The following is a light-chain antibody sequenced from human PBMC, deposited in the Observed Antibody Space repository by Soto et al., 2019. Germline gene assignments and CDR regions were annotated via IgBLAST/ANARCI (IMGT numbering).Light chain of an antibody. CDR3: HQYGSSPT. Sequence: EIVLTQSPGTLSLFPGERATLSCRASQSVDSTYLAWYQQNPGRAPRLLIYGASSRDTDIPDRFSGSGSGTDFTLTISGLEPEDSAVYYCHQYGSSPTFGQRAKVDIK. CDR2: GAS. J-gene: IGKJ1*01. V-gene: IGKV3-20*01. CDR1: QSVDSTY.